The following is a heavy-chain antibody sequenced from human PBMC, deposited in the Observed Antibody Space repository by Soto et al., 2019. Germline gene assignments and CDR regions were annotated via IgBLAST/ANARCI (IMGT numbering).Heavy chain of an antibody. CDR3: ARVALPYYYGSGTPGAFDI. D-gene: IGHD3-10*01. J-gene: IGHJ3*02. CDR1: GYTFTSYY. Sequence: ASVKVSCKASGYTFTSYYMHWVRQAPGQGLEWMGIINPSGGSTSYAQKFQGRVTMTRDTSTSTVYMGLSSLRSEDTAVYYCARVALPYYYGSGTPGAFDIWGQGTMVTVSS. CDR2: INPSGGST. V-gene: IGHV1-46*01.